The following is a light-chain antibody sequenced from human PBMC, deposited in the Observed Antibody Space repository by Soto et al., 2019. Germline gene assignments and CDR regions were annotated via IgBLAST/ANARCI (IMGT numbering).Light chain of an antibody. CDR3: QQSYTSRIT. V-gene: IGKV1-5*01. CDR2: DAS. Sequence: DIQMTQSPSTLSASVGDSVTMTCRASQNIRNWLAWYQQKPGKAPNPLIYDASSLQSGVPSRFSGSGSGTDFTLTVSNLQPEDFATYYCQQSYTSRITFGLGTGLEIK. J-gene: IGKJ5*01. CDR1: QNIRNW.